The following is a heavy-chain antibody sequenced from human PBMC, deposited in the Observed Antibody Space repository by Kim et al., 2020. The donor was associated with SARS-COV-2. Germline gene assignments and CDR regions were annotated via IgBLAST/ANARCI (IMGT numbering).Heavy chain of an antibody. Sequence: GGSLRLSCAASGFTFSSYSMNWVRQAPGKGLEWVSSISSSSSYIYYADSVKGRFTISRDNAKNSLYLQMNSLRAEDTAVYYCARDYKDTAMVTMFDYWGQGTLVTVSS. J-gene: IGHJ4*02. D-gene: IGHD5-18*01. V-gene: IGHV3-21*01. CDR2: ISSSSSYI. CDR3: ARDYKDTAMVTMFDY. CDR1: GFTFSSYS.